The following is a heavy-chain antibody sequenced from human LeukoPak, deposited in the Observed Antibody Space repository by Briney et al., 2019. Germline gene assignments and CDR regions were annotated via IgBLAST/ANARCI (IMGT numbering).Heavy chain of an antibody. Sequence: GGSLRLSCAASGFTFSDYYMSWIRQTPGKGLEWVSYISGSSSFRNYADSAKGRFTISRDNAKKSLYLQMDSLRVEDTAVCYCARDLGLPTYWGQGTLVSVSS. V-gene: IGHV3-11*05. CDR1: GFTFSDYY. CDR2: ISGSSSFR. J-gene: IGHJ4*02. CDR3: ARDLGLPTY.